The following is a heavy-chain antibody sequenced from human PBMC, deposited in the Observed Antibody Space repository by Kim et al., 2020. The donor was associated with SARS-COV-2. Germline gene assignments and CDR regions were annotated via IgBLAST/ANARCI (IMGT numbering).Heavy chain of an antibody. CDR3: ARGVTNVAAAGTWYFDY. D-gene: IGHD6-13*01. CDR2: IWYDGSNK. J-gene: IGHJ4*02. CDR1: GFTFSSYG. V-gene: IGHV3-33*01. Sequence: LSLTCAASGFTFSSYGMHWVRQAPGKGLEWVAVIWYDGSNKYYADSVKGRFTISRDNSKNTLYLQMNSLRAEDTAVYYCARGVTNVAAAGTWYFDYWGQGTLVTVSS.